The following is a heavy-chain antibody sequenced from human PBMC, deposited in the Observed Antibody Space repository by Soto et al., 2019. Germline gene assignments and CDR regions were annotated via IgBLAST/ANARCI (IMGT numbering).Heavy chain of an antibody. CDR2: INGNGGTT. CDR1: GYTFSDFA. V-gene: IGHV3-64*07. D-gene: IGHD3-10*01. J-gene: IGHJ4*03. Sequence: EVQLVESGGTLVHPGGSLRLSCAASGYTFSDFAIHWVRQTPGKRLEYVSAINGNGGTTYYGDSVKGRFTISRDNSKNTAYLQMGSLRVEDTAVYYCARWSHYGSGTYPWGQGTLVTVS. CDR3: ARWSHYGSGTYP.